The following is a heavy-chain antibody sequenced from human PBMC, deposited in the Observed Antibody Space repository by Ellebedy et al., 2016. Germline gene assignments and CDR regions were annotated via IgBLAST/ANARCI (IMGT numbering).Heavy chain of an antibody. J-gene: IGHJ4*02. V-gene: IGHV3-21*06. CDR3: TRDGSEWSRDY. D-gene: IGHD3-3*01. Sequence: GESLKISCGASGFTFSISGMTWIRQAPGKGLEWVATISRGGEAYYADELKGRFTISRDNAVNSVYLQLNSLNVDDTAVYYCTRDGSEWSRDYWGQGTLVTVSS. CDR1: GFTFSISG. CDR2: ISRGGEA.